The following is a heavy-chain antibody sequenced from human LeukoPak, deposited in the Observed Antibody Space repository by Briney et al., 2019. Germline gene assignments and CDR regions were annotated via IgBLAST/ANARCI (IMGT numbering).Heavy chain of an antibody. V-gene: IGHV3-23*01. CDR2: ITGTADKT. J-gene: IGHJ4*02. D-gene: IGHD2-15*01. Sequence: GESLRLSCAASGFTFTNYVMNWVRQAPGKGLEWVSSITGTADKTYDADSVKGRFTISRDNSKNTLYLQMNSLRAEDTAVYYCAKDPVDIVVVVAANPDDYWGQGTLVTVSS. CDR3: AKDPVDIVVVVAANPDDY. CDR1: GFTFTNYV.